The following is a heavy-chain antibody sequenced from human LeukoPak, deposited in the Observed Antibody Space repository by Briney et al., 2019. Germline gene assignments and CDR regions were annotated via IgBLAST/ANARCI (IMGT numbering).Heavy chain of an antibody. CDR2: INHSGST. CDR1: GGSCSGYY. D-gene: IGHD7-27*01. J-gene: IGHJ4*02. CDR3: ATRKLGNDY. Sequence: SETLSLTCAVYGGSCSGYYWSWIRQPPGKGLEWIGEINHSGSTNYNPSLKSRVTISVDTSKNQFSLKLYSVTAADTAVYYCATRKLGNDYWGQGTLVTVSS. V-gene: IGHV4-34*01.